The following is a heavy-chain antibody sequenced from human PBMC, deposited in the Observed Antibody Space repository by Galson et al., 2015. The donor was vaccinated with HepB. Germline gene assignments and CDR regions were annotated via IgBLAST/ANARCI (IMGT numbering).Heavy chain of an antibody. V-gene: IGHV3-21*01. Sequence: SLRLSCAASGFTFSSYSMNWVRQAPGKGLEWVSSISSSSSYIYYADSVKGRFTISRDNAKNSLYLQMNSLRAEDTAVYYCARGYSSSWYSHLHRTDAFDIWGQGTMVTVSS. CDR1: GFTFSSYS. CDR3: ARGYSSSWYSHLHRTDAFDI. CDR2: ISSSSSYI. D-gene: IGHD6-13*01. J-gene: IGHJ3*02.